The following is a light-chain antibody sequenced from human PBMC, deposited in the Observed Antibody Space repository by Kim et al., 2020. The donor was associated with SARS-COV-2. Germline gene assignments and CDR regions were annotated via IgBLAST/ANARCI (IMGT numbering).Light chain of an antibody. V-gene: IGKV3-11*01. CDR1: QNVGYS. CDR2: DAS. Sequence: ETVLTQSPAALSLSPGERATLSCRASQNVGYSLVWYQQKPGQAPRLLIYDASDRATGIPARFRGSGSGTDFTLTISSLETIDSALYYCQERTKWPPKYTCGQGNKREI. CDR3: QERTKWPPKYT. J-gene: IGKJ2*01.